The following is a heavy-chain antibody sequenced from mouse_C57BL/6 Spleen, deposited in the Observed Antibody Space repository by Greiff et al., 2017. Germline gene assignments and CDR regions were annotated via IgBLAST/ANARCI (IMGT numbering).Heavy chain of an antibody. D-gene: IGHD1-1*01. CDR1: GFTFSDYG. CDR2: ISSGSSTI. Sequence: EVMLVESGGGLVKPGGSLKLSCAASGFTFSDYGMHWVRQAPEKGLEWVAYISSGSSTIYYADTVKGRFTISRDNAKNTLFLQMTSLRSEDAAIYFCARGYYGSSYGDSLDYWGQGTSVTVSS. J-gene: IGHJ4*01. CDR3: ARGYYGSSYGDSLDY. V-gene: IGHV5-17*01.